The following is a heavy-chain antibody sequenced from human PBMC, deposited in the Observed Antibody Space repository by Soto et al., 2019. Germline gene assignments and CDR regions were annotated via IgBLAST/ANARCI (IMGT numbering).Heavy chain of an antibody. Sequence: ASVKVSCKASGYTFTGYYMHWVRQAPGQGLEWMGWINPNSGGTNYAQKFQGRVTMTRDTSISTAYMELSRLRSGDTAVYYCARDLRDLNFHYYYYYGMDVWGQGTTVTVSS. D-gene: IGHD1-1*01. CDR2: INPNSGGT. J-gene: IGHJ6*02. CDR3: ARDLRDLNFHYYYYYGMDV. CDR1: GYTFTGYY. V-gene: IGHV1-2*02.